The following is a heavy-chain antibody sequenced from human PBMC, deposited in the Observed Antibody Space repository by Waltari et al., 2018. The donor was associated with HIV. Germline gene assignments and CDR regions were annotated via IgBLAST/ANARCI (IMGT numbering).Heavy chain of an antibody. D-gene: IGHD3-10*01. CDR1: GFTFRKYW. CDR3: ATGVRYYGP. CDR2: IYPDDTT. V-gene: IGHV3-74*01. Sequence: EVQLVESGGGLVQPGGSLRLSCLASGFTFRKYWMQWVRQAPGKGLEWVAVIYPDDTTHYADSVSGRFTISRAKSRTRVLLLMNSLFVDDTATYFCATGVRYYGPWGHGTRVTVSS. J-gene: IGHJ5*02.